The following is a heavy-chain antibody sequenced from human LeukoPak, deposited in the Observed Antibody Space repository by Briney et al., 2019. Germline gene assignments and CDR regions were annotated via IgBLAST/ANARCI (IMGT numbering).Heavy chain of an antibody. CDR1: GGSISSSSYY. Sequence: SETLSLTCTVSGGSISSSSYYWGWIRQPPGKGLEWIGSIYYSGSTYYNPSLKSRVTISVDTSKNQFSLKLSSVTAADTAVYYCARRDSDWYFDLWGRGTLVTVSS. D-gene: IGHD2-15*01. CDR3: ARRDSDWYFDL. V-gene: IGHV4-39*01. J-gene: IGHJ2*01. CDR2: IYYSGST.